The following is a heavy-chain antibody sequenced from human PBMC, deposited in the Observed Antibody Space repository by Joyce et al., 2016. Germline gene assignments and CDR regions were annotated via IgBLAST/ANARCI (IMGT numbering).Heavy chain of an antibody. CDR2: IYYSGTT. V-gene: IGHV4-31*03. D-gene: IGHD4-17*01. CDR3: ARSDYVDCFYSWLDP. Sequence: QVQLQESGPGLVKPSQTLSLTCTVSGGSINNRDYYWTWIRQHPGKGLEWIGYIYYSGTTYYNPSLKSRITISIDTSKNQFSLKLSSVTAADTAMYYCARSDYVDCFYSWLDPWDQGTLVTVSS. CDR1: GGSINNRDYY. J-gene: IGHJ5*02.